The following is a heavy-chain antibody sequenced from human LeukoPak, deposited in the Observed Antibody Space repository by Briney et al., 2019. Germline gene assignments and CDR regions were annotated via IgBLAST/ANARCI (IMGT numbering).Heavy chain of an antibody. V-gene: IGHV4-34*01. CDR2: IYYSGST. CDR3: AIRGGSRTS. CDR1: GGSFSAYY. J-gene: IGHJ5*02. D-gene: IGHD3-10*01. Sequence: PSETLSLTCAVYGGSFSAYYWSWIRQPPGKGLEWIGSIYYSGSTYYNPSLKSRVTISVDTSKNQFSLKLSSVTAADTAVYYCAIRGGSRTSWGQGTLVTVSS.